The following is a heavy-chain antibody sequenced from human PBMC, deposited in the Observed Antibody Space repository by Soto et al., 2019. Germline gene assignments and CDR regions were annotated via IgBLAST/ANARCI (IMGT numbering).Heavy chain of an antibody. V-gene: IGHV6-1*01. CDR1: GDCVSSNSAA. D-gene: IGHD3-10*01. CDR3: ASRVPVHYYYTDV. Sequence: PSQTLSLTCVISGDCVSSNSAAWNWIRQSPSRGLEWLGRTYYRSRWYNDYAVSVKSRITINPDTSKNQFSLQLNSVTPEDTAVYYCASRVPVHYYYTDVWGKGTTVTVSS. J-gene: IGHJ6*03. CDR2: TYYRSRWYN.